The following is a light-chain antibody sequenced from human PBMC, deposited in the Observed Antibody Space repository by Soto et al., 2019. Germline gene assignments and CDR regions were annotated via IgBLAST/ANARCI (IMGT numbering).Light chain of an antibody. Sequence: QSVLTQPPFASGSPGQSVTISCTGSKSDIGIYDFVSWYQHHPGKAPRLIIYEVVQRPSGVPDRFSGSKSGNTASLTVSGLQAADEADYFCKSYAGSNTYVFGTGTKLTVL. CDR1: KSDIGIYDF. CDR3: KSYAGSNTYV. V-gene: IGLV2-8*01. J-gene: IGLJ1*01. CDR2: EVV.